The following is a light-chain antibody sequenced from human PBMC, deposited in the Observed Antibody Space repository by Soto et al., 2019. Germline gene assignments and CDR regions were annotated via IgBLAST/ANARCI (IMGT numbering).Light chain of an antibody. Sequence: DIQMTQSPSSLSASVGDSVTITCRASQGINNYLAWYQQKPGKVPVLLIYSASTSKPGVPSRFSGSGAGTDFTLTISSQQPEFFAYYYCQKYNSAPLTFGEGTKVDIK. V-gene: IGKV1-27*01. CDR2: SAS. CDR3: QKYNSAPLT. CDR1: QGINNY. J-gene: IGKJ4*02.